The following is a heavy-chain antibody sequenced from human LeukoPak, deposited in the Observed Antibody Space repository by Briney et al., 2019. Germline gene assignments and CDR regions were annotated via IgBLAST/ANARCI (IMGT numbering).Heavy chain of an antibody. V-gene: IGHV3-21*01. Sequence: GGSLRLSCAASGFTFSSYSMNWVRRAPGKGLEWVSSISSSGSYIYYADSVKGRFTISRDNAKNSLYLQMNSLRAEDTAVYYCARDYYGSGSYYLLYYLDYWGQGTLVTVSS. CDR1: GFTFSSYS. CDR3: ARDYYGSGSYYLLYYLDY. D-gene: IGHD3-10*01. J-gene: IGHJ4*02. CDR2: ISSSGSYI.